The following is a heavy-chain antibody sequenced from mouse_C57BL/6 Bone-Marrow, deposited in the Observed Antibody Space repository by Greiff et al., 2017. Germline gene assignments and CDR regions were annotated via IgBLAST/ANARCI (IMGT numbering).Heavy chain of an antibody. D-gene: IGHD2-5*01. CDR1: GYTFTSYW. J-gene: IGHJ4*01. Sequence: QVQLQQSGAELVMPGASVKLSCKASGYTFTSYWMHWVKQMPGQGLEWIGEIDPSDSYTNYNQKFKGKSTLTVDKSSSTAYMQLSSLTSEDSAVYYCARSNYDYYAMDYWGQGTSVTVSS. V-gene: IGHV1-69*01. CDR2: IDPSDSYT. CDR3: ARSNYDYYAMDY.